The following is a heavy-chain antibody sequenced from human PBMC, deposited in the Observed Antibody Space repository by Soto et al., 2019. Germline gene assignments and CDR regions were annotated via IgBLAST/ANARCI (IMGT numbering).Heavy chain of an antibody. CDR2: INPTEGRT. CDR3: ARDWPDTYCGGDCPLGYYYHGMDV. CDR1: GYPFTSYH. Sequence: QVQLVQSGAEVRKPGASLKLSCQTSGYPFTSYHMHWVRQAPGQGLEWMGVINPTEGRTRYSQKFQGRVSMTADMSTTTVYLELSSLKSEDTAVYFCARDWPDTYCGGDCPLGYYYHGMDVWGQGTAVTVSS. J-gene: IGHJ6*02. V-gene: IGHV1-46*01. D-gene: IGHD2-21*02.